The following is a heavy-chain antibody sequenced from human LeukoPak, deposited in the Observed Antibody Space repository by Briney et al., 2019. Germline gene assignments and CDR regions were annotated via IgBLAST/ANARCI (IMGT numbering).Heavy chain of an antibody. CDR1: GVTFSSYW. J-gene: IGHJ4*02. V-gene: IGHV3-7*01. CDR2: IKQDGSEK. Sequence: PGGSLRLSCAASGVTFSSYWMSWVRQAPGRGLEWVANIKQDGSEKYYVDSVKGRFTISRDNAKNSLYLQMNSLRAEDTAVYYCAREYYYGSGAQRLWGQGTLVTVSS. D-gene: IGHD3-10*01. CDR3: AREYYYGSGAQRL.